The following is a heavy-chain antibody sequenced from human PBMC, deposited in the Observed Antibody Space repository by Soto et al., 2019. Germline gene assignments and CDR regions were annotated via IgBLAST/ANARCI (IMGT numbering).Heavy chain of an antibody. CDR3: AREGYCSGGSRYRPYGMDV. J-gene: IGHJ6*02. CDR2: INPNSGGT. Sequence: GASVKVSCKASGYTFTGYYMHWVRQAPGQGLEWMGWINPNSGGTNYAQKFQGWVTMTRDTSISTAYMELSRLRSDDTAVYYCAREGYCSGGSRYRPYGMDVWGQGNTVTVSS. CDR1: GYTFTGYY. D-gene: IGHD2-15*01. V-gene: IGHV1-2*04.